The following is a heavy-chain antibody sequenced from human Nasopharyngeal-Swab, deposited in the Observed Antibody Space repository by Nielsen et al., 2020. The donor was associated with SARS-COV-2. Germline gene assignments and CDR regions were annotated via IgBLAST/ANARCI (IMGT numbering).Heavy chain of an antibody. J-gene: IGHJ4*02. CDR1: GFTFSTYA. V-gene: IGHV3-30-3*01. D-gene: IGHD2-2*01. CDR3: ARGTYDFQLLFCDY. CDR2: ISSDGSNK. Sequence: GGSLRLSCVASGFTFSTYAFHWVRQAPGKGLERVTFISSDGSNKYYADSVKGRFTISRDNSKNTVYLQVNSLRADDTAVYYCARGTYDFQLLFCDYWGQGTLVTVSS.